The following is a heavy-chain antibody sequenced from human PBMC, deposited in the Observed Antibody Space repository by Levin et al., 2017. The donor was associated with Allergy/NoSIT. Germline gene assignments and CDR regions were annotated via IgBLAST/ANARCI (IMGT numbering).Heavy chain of an antibody. CDR1: GFTFSSYS. Sequence: PGGSLRLSCAASGFTFSSYSMNWVRQAPGKGLEWVSSISSSSSYIYYADSVKGRFTISRDNAKNSLYLQMNSLRAEDTAVYYCARDDGGVWLRFTGGYYYYGMDVWGQGTTVTVSS. CDR3: ARDDGGVWLRFTGGYYYYGMDV. V-gene: IGHV3-21*01. J-gene: IGHJ6*02. CDR2: ISSSSSYI. D-gene: IGHD5-12*01.